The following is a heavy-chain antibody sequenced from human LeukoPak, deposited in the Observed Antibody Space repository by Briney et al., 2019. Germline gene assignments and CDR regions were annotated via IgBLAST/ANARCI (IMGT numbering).Heavy chain of an antibody. CDR3: ARPQRGMDYSYYMDV. D-gene: IGHD6-13*01. V-gene: IGHV3-48*03. CDR1: GFTFSSYE. CDR2: ISSSGSTI. J-gene: IGHJ6*03. Sequence: PGGSLRLSCAASGFTFSSYEMNWVRQAPGKGLEWVSYISSSGSTIYYADSVKGRFTISRDNAKNSLYLQMNSLRAEDTAVYYCARPQRGMDYSYYMDVWGEGTTVTVSS.